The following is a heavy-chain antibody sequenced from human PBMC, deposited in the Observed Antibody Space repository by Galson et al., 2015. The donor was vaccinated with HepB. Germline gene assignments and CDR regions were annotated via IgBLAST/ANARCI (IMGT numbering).Heavy chain of an antibody. Sequence: SVKVSCKASGGTFSSYTISWVRQAPGQGPEWMGRIILILGIANYAQKFQGRVTITADKSTSTAYMELSSLRSEDTAVYYCARVSHPWMAADYWGQGTLVTVSS. CDR1: GGTFSSYT. CDR3: ARVSHPWMAADY. V-gene: IGHV1-69*02. CDR2: IILILGIA. D-gene: IGHD5-24*01. J-gene: IGHJ4*02.